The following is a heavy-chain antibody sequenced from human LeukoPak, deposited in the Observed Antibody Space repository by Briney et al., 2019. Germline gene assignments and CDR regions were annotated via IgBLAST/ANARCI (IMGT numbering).Heavy chain of an antibody. CDR3: ARGRAVVRDFDY. Sequence: SETLSLTCAVYGGSFSGYYWSWIRQPPGKGLEWIGEINHSGSTNYNPSLKSRVTISVDTSKNQFSLKLSSVTAADTAVYYCARGRAVVRDFDYWGQGTLVTVSS. V-gene: IGHV4-34*01. CDR2: INHSGST. CDR1: GGSFSGYY. D-gene: IGHD4-23*01. J-gene: IGHJ4*02.